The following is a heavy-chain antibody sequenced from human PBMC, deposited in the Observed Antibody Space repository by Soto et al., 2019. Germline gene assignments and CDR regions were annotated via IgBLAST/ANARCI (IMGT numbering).Heavy chain of an antibody. J-gene: IGHJ3*02. V-gene: IGHV5-51*01. Sequence: PGESLKISCKGSGYSFTRYWIGWVRQMPGKGLEWMGIIYCGDSETRYSPSFQGQVTISADKSISTAYLQWSSLKASDTAVYYCARVRGGYSSGWSPFDIWGQGTMVTVSS. CDR2: IYCGDSET. CDR1: GYSFTRYW. D-gene: IGHD6-19*01. CDR3: ARVRGGYSSGWSPFDI.